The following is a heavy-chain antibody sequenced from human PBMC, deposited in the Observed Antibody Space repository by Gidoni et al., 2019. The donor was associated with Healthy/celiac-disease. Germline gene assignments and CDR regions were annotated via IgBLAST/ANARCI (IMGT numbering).Heavy chain of an antibody. Sequence: QVQLQESGPGLVKPSQTLSLTCPVSGGSISSCSYYWSWIRQPAGKGLEWIGRIYTSGSTNYNPSLKSRVTISVDTSKNQFSLKLSSVTAADTAVYYCAREVPSFQSGDYFDYWGQGTLVTVSS. CDR1: GGSISSCSYY. V-gene: IGHV4-61*02. CDR2: IYTSGST. CDR3: AREVPSFQSGDYFDY. D-gene: IGHD7-27*01. J-gene: IGHJ4*02.